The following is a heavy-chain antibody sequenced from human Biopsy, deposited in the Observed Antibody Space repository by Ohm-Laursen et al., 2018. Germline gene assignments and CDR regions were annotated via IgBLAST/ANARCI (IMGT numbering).Heavy chain of an antibody. Sequence: SETLSLTWTVSGGSISSYYWNWIRQPAGKGLEWIGRIHTSGSTNFNPSLKSRVTMSIDTSKNQFSLRLSSVAAADTAVYYCARAAFGPFDSWGQGALVTVSS. V-gene: IGHV4-4*07. D-gene: IGHD3-16*01. CDR2: IHTSGST. CDR3: ARAAFGPFDS. J-gene: IGHJ4*02. CDR1: GGSISSYY.